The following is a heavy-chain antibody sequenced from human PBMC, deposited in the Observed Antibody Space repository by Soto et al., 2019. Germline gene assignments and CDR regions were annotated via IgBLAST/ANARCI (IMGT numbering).Heavy chain of an antibody. D-gene: IGHD3-10*01. V-gene: IGHV1-69*13. Sequence: GASVKVSCKASGGTFSSYAISWVRQAPGQGLEWMGGIIPIFGTANYAQKFQGRVTITADESTSTAYMELSSLRSEDTAVYYCASPYGSGSYLYYFDYWGQGTLVTVSS. J-gene: IGHJ4*02. CDR1: GGTFSSYA. CDR2: IIPIFGTA. CDR3: ASPYGSGSYLYYFDY.